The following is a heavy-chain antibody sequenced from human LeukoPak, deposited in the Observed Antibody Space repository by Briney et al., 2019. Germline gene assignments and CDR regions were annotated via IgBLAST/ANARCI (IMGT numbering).Heavy chain of an antibody. CDR3: VKGGQVPAIAGVFDY. J-gene: IGHJ4*02. CDR2: ISWNSGNI. Sequence: GGSLRLSCAASGFTFDDYAMHWVRQAPGKGLEWVSGISWNSGNIGYADSVKGRFTISRDNVKNFLYLQMNSLRAEDTALYYCVKGGQVPAIAGVFDYWGQGTLVTVSS. CDR1: GFTFDDYA. D-gene: IGHD2-2*01. V-gene: IGHV3-9*01.